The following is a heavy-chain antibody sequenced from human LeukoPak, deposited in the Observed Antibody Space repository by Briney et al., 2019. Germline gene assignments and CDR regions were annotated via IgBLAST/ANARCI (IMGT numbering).Heavy chain of an antibody. CDR1: GFTVSSNC. D-gene: IGHD3-22*01. CDR2: IRSKAYDGTQ. J-gene: IGHJ4*02. Sequence: GGSLRLSCAAYGFTVSSNCMSWVRQAPGKGLEWVGFIRSKAYDGTQEYAASVKGRFTTSRDDSKSIAYLQMNSLKTEDTAVYYCTRVWNYYDSSGSEDFDYWGQGTLVTVSS. CDR3: TRVWNYYDSSGSEDFDY. V-gene: IGHV3-49*04.